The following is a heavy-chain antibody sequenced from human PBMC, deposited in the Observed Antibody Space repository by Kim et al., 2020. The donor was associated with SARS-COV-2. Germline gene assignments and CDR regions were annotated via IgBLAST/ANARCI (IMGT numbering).Heavy chain of an antibody. V-gene: IGHV3-30*01. CDR3: ARDPSDPDYYYYGMDV. D-gene: IGHD2-2*01. J-gene: IGHJ6*02. Sequence: SVKGRFTISRDNSKNTLYLQMNSLRAEDTAVYYCARDPSDPDYYYYGMDVWGQGTTVTVSS.